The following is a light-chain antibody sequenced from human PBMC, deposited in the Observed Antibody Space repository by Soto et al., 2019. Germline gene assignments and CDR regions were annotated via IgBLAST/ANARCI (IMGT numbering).Light chain of an antibody. J-gene: IGLJ1*01. CDR3: TSYTSSITYV. V-gene: IGLV2-14*01. CDR1: SSDVGGYNY. Sequence: QSVLTQPASVSGSPGQSITISCTGTSSDVGGYNYVSWYQQHPDKAPKLMIYDVNNRPSGVSNRFSGSKSGNTASLTISGLQAEDEADYYCTSYTSSITYVFGTGTKLTVL. CDR2: DVN.